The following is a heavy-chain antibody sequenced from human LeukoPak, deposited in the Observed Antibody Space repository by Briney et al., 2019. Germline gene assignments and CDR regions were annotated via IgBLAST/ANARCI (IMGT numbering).Heavy chain of an antibody. Sequence: ASVKVSCKASGYTFTVYYIQWVRQAPGQGLEWMGWINPNSGGTNYAQKFQGRVTMTRDTSISTAYMELSRLRSDDTAVYYCARDYTVSGPEEHFDIWGQGTMVTVSS. CDR2: INPNSGGT. CDR1: GYTFTVYY. D-gene: IGHD3-16*01. J-gene: IGHJ3*02. V-gene: IGHV1-2*02. CDR3: ARDYTVSGPEEHFDI.